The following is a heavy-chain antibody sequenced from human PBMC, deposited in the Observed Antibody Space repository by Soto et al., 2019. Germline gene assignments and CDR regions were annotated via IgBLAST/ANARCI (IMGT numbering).Heavy chain of an antibody. D-gene: IGHD3-16*01. CDR2: IYYSGST. CDR3: ARVGRGRALDY. CDR1: GGSISSYY. Sequence: SETLSLTCTVSGGSISSYYWSWIRQPPGKGLEWIGYIYYSGSTNYNPSLKSRVTISVDTSKNQFSLKLSSVTAADTAVYYCARVGRGRALDYWGRGTLIAVSS. J-gene: IGHJ4*02. V-gene: IGHV4-59*01.